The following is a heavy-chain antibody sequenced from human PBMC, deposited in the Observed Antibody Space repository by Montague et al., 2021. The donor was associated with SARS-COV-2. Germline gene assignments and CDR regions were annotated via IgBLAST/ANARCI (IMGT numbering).Heavy chain of an antibody. CDR1: GDSVSSNSAA. V-gene: IGHV6-1*01. Sequence: CAISGDSVSSNSAAWNWIRQSPSRGLEWLGRTYYMSKWYNDYAVSVKSRITINPDTSKNQFSLQLNSMTPEDTAVYYCARDTRIQLWFGRDYYYGMDVWGQGGTVTVSS. CDR2: TYYMSKWYN. CDR3: ARDTRIQLWFGRDYYYGMDV. D-gene: IGHD5-18*01. J-gene: IGHJ6*02.